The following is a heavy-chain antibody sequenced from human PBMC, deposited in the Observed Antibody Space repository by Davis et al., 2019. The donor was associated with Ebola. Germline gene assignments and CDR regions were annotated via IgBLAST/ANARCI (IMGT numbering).Heavy chain of an antibody. D-gene: IGHD2-2*01. V-gene: IGHV4-61*09. J-gene: IGHJ6*02. CDR2: IYSSGST. CDR3: ARNGSSSFSRYHYYGMDV. Sequence: PSETLSLTCAVSGDSITTGGYYWSWIRQPAGKGLEWIGHIYSSGSTNYNPSLRSRVTISIDTSKNQVSLNLNSVTAADTAVYYCARNGSSSFSRYHYYGMDVWGQGTTVTVSS. CDR1: GDSITTGGYY.